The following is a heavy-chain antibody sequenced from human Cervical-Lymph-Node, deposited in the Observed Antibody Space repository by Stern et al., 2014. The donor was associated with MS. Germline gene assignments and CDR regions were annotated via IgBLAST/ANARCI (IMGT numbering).Heavy chain of an antibody. Sequence: QLVQSGGGVVQPAGSLRLSCVASGFIFSNYGIHWVRQAPGKGLEWVTVISYDGNNTYYADSVKGRFTISRDDSKNTTFLQMSSLSADDTAIYYCAFDTSGQHSDAFDVWGQGTMVTVSS. CDR2: ISYDGNNT. CDR1: GFIFSNYG. V-gene: IGHV3-30*03. CDR3: AFDTSGQHSDAFDV. D-gene: IGHD6-19*01. J-gene: IGHJ3*01.